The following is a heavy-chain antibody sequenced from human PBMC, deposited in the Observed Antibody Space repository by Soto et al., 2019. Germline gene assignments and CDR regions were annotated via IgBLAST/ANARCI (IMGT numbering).Heavy chain of an antibody. V-gene: IGHV3-33*01. CDR1: GLSFHSYG. J-gene: IGHJ4*02. CDR3: AGCDSAGTGGYVGRLDS. D-gene: IGHD6-13*01. CDR2: IWGDGSSK. Sequence: QVQLVESGGGVVHPGKSLRLSCAASGLSFHSYGMHWVRQAPGTGLEWVAFIWGDGSSKYYGDSVKGRFTISRDNSKSTLYLQMDSVRVDDTALDYCAGCDSAGTGGYVGRLDSWGQGTLVTVSS.